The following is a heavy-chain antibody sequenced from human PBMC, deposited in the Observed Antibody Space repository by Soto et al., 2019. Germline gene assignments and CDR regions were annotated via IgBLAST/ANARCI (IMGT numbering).Heavy chain of an antibody. J-gene: IGHJ6*02. D-gene: IGHD3-10*01. CDR3: ARVDVDGGLLVAMDV. V-gene: IGHV4-31*03. CDR2: IYYTGAA. Sequence: QVQLQESGPGLVKPSQTLSLNCSVSGGSINSGDYYWTWIRQHAGRGLEWIGYIYYTGAAYYNPSLKSRVTIAVDTSKTQFSLQLSSVTAADTAVYYCARVDVDGGLLVAMDVWGQGSTVAVSS. CDR1: GGSINSGDYY.